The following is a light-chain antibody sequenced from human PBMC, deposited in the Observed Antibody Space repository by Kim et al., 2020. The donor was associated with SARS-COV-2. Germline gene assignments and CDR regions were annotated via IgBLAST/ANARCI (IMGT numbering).Light chain of an antibody. CDR1: QGVRRW. CDR3: QQASSFPLT. J-gene: IGKJ4*01. CDR2: AAS. V-gene: IGKV1-12*01. Sequence: DIQMTQSPSSVSASVGDRVTITCRASQGVRRWVAWYQQKPGKAPELLIYAASTLQSGVPSRFSGSGSGTDFTLTISSLQPEDFATYYCQQASSFPLTFGGGTKVDIK.